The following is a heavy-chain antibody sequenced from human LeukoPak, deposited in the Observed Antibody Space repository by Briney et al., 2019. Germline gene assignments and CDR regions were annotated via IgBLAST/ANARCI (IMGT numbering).Heavy chain of an antibody. CDR3: AREAGYCSSTSCYSYPDY. CDR2: IYYSGST. J-gene: IGHJ4*02. CDR1: GGSISSGDYY. D-gene: IGHD2-2*01. V-gene: IGHV4-30-4*08. Sequence: PSETLSLTCTVSGGSISSGDYYWSWIRQPPGKGLEWIGYIYYSGSTYYNPSLKSRVTISVDTSKNQFSLKLSSVTAADTAVYYCAREAGYCSSTSCYSYPDYWGQGTLVTVSS.